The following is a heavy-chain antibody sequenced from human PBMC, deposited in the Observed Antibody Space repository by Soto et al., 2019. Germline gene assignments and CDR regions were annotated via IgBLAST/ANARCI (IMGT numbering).Heavy chain of an antibody. CDR3: ARDSSRTSNGGIDD. D-gene: IGHD2-2*01. CDR2: IYYSGST. CDR1: GGSISSYY. Sequence: PSETLSLTCTVSGGSISSYYWSWIRQPPGKGLEWIGYIYYSGSTNYNPSLKSRVTISVDTSKNQFSLKLSSVTAADTAVYYCARDSSRTSNGGIDDWGQGTRVNVSS. V-gene: IGHV4-59*01. J-gene: IGHJ4*02.